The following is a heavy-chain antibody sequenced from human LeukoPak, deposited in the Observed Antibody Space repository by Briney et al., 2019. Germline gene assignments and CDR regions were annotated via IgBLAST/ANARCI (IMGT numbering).Heavy chain of an antibody. V-gene: IGHV3-21*01. CDR1: GFTFSSYS. CDR2: ISSSSSYI. CDR3: ARAGARLRWFDY. D-gene: IGHD6-6*01. Sequence: GGSLRLSCAASGFTFSSYSMNWVRQAPGKGLEWVSSISSSSSYIYYADSVKGRFTISRDNAKNSLYLQMNSLRAEDTAAYYCARAGARLRWFDYWGQGTLVTVSS. J-gene: IGHJ4*02.